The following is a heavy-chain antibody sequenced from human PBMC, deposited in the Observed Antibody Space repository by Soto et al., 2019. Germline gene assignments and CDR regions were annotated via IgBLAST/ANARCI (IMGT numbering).Heavy chain of an antibody. CDR3: ARGSWARYYFDY. V-gene: IGHV4-59*01. Sequence: SETLSLTCTVSGGSISSYYWSLIRQPPGKGLEWIGYIYYSGSTNYNPSLKSRVTISVDTSKNQFSLKLSSVTAADTAVYYCARGSWARYYFDYWGQGTLVTVSS. J-gene: IGHJ4*02. CDR1: GGSISSYY. CDR2: IYYSGST. D-gene: IGHD1-26*01.